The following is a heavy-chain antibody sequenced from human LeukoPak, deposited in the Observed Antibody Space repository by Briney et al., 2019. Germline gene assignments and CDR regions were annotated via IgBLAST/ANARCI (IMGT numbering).Heavy chain of an antibody. J-gene: IGHJ6*03. CDR2: IYYSGGT. CDR3: ARYIFLEWFSVGNYMDV. Sequence: SSETLSLTCTVSGGSISSYYWSWIRQPPGKGLEWIGYIYYSGGTNYNPSLKSRVTISVDTSKNQFSLKLSSVTAADTSVYYCARYIFLEWFSVGNYMDVWRKGTTVTVSS. V-gene: IGHV4-59*01. CDR1: GGSISSYY. D-gene: IGHD3-3*01.